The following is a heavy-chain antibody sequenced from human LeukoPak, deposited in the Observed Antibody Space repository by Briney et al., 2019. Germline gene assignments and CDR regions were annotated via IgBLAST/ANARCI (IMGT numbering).Heavy chain of an antibody. Sequence: ASVRVSCKASGYTFTGYYMHWVRQAPGQGLEWMGIINPSGGSTSYAQKFQGRVTMARDTSTCTVYMELSRLRSEDTAVYYCARDVGKYYDYVWGSYRYEVLDYWGQGTLVTVSS. CDR3: ARDVGKYYDYVWGSYRYEVLDY. CDR1: GYTFTGYY. V-gene: IGHV1-46*01. D-gene: IGHD3-16*02. J-gene: IGHJ4*02. CDR2: INPSGGST.